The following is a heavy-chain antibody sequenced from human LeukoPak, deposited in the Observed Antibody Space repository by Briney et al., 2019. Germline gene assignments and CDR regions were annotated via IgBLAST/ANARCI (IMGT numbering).Heavy chain of an antibody. CDR2: FDPEDGET. Sequence: ASVKVSCKVSGYTLTELSMHWVRQAPGKGLERMGGFDPEDGETIYAQKFQGRVTMTEDTSTDTAYMELSSLRSEDTAVYYCATWTTALSSYFDYWGQGTLVTVSS. D-gene: IGHD4-17*01. J-gene: IGHJ4*02. CDR1: GYTLTELS. V-gene: IGHV1-24*01. CDR3: ATWTTALSSYFDY.